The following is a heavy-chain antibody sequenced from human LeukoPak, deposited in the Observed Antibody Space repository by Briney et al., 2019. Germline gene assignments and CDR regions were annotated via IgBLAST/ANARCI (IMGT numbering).Heavy chain of an antibody. D-gene: IGHD6-19*01. Sequence: SETLSLTCTVIGHSISGYYWNWIRQPAGKGLEWIGRVFTSGGTNNNPSLRSRVTMSVDTSKNRFSLRLSSVTAADTAVYYCARGGLLIHGWFLDYWGQGALVTVSS. V-gene: IGHV4-4*07. J-gene: IGHJ4*02. CDR2: VFTSGGT. CDR3: ARGGLLIHGWFLDY. CDR1: GHSISGYY.